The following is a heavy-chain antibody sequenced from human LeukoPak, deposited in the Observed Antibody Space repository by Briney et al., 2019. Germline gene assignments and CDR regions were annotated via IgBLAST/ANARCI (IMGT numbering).Heavy chain of an antibody. V-gene: IGHV4-39*07. J-gene: IGHJ5*02. CDR3: ARDDGRTSPEYNWFDP. D-gene: IGHD1-14*01. CDR2: IYYSGST. CDR1: GGSISSSSYY. Sequence: SETLSLTCTVSGGSISSSSYYWGWIRQPPGKGLEWIGSIYYSGSTYYNPSLKGRVTISVDTSKNQFSLKLSSVTAADTAVYYCARDDGRTSPEYNWFDPWGQGTLVTVSS.